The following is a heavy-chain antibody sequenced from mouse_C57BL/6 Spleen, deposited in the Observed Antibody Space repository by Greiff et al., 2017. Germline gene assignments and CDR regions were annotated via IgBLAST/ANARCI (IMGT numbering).Heavy chain of an antibody. J-gene: IGHJ2*01. Sequence: EVKVVESGGGLVKPGGSLKLSCAASGFTFSDYGMHWVRQAPEKGLEWVAYISSGSSTIYYADTVKGRFTISRDNAKNTLFLQMTSLRSEDTAMYYCARSYGYDFDYWGQGTTLTVSS. D-gene: IGHD2-2*01. V-gene: IGHV5-17*01. CDR3: ARSYGYDFDY. CDR2: ISSGSSTI. CDR1: GFTFSDYG.